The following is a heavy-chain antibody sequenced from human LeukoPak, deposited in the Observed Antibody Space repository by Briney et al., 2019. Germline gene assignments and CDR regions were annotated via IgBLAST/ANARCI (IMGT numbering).Heavy chain of an antibody. CDR3: ARDVGDCSSTSCYAGDAFDI. J-gene: IGHJ3*02. CDR2: ISAYNGNT. V-gene: IGHV1-18*01. Sequence: ASVKVSCKASGYTFTSYGISWVRQAPGQGLEWMGWISAYNGNTKYVQKFQGRVTMTTDTSTSTAYMELRSLRSDDTAVYYCARDVGDCSSTSCYAGDAFDIWGQGTMVTVSS. D-gene: IGHD2-2*01. CDR1: GYTFTSYG.